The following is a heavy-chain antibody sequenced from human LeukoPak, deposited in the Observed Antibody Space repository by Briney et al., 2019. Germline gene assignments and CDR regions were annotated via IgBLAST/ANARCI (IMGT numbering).Heavy chain of an antibody. J-gene: IGHJ5*02. Sequence: EASVNVSCTASGGTFSSYAISGVRQAPGQGLEWMGGIIPIFGTANYAQKFQGRVTITADESTSTAYMELSSLRSEDTAVYYCARGYCSSTSCLKLFDPWGQGTLVTVSS. D-gene: IGHD2-2*01. CDR3: ARGYCSSTSCLKLFDP. CDR2: IIPIFGTA. V-gene: IGHV1-69*13. CDR1: GGTFSSYA.